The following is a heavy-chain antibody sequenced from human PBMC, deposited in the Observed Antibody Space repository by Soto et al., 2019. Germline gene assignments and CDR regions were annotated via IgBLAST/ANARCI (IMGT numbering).Heavy chain of an antibody. D-gene: IGHD6-13*01. CDR3: ARDRYSSRWLQNWFDP. Sequence: PSQTLSLTCAISGDSVSTNSAAWNWIRQSPSRGLEWLGRTYYRSKWYNDYAVSVKSRITINPDTSKNQFSLQLNSVTPEDTAVYYCARDRYSSRWLQNWFDPWGQGTLVTVSS. CDR1: GDSVSTNSAA. J-gene: IGHJ5*02. CDR2: TYYRSKWYN. V-gene: IGHV6-1*01.